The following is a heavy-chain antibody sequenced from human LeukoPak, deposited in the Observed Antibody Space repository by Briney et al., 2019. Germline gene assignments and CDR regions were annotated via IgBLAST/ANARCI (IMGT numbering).Heavy chain of an antibody. CDR3: ARGFNGYYDSSGYYYFDY. V-gene: IGHV4-39*07. D-gene: IGHD3-22*01. J-gene: IGHJ4*02. CDR2: IYYSGST. CDR1: GGSISSSSYY. Sequence: SETLSLTCTVSGGSISSSSYYWGWIRQPPGKGLEWIGSIYYSGSTYYNPSLKSRVTISVDTSKNQFSLKLSSVTAADTAVYYCARGFNGYYDSSGYYYFDYWGQGTLVTVSS.